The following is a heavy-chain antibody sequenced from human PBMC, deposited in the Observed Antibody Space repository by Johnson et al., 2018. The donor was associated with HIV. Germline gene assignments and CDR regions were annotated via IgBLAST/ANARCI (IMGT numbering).Heavy chain of an antibody. CDR2: WSDGNNR. D-gene: IGHD1-26*01. CDR3: ATPWDLLGAFDI. J-gene: IGHJ3*02. Sequence: WSDGNNRYYADSVKGRFTISRDNSKNTLYLQMNSLKIEDTAVYYCATPWDLLGAFDIWGQGTMVTVSS. V-gene: IGHV3-33*01.